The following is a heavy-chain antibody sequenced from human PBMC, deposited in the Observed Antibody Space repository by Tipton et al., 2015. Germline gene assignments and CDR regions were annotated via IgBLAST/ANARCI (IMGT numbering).Heavy chain of an antibody. D-gene: IGHD3-3*01. CDR3: AGPRGMPAIFGLPWDYYFDY. CDR2: ISYSGTT. V-gene: IGHV4-59*12. CDR1: GGSISSYY. Sequence: TLSLTCTVSGGSISSYYWSWIRQSPGKGLEWIGYISYSGTTNYNPSLKSRVTMSVDTSKKQFSLKLDSVTAADTAVYYCAGPRGMPAIFGLPWDYYFDYWGQGALVTVSS. J-gene: IGHJ4*02.